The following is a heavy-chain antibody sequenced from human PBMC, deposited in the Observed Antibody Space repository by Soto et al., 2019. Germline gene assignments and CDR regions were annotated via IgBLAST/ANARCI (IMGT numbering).Heavy chain of an antibody. CDR2: IIPIFGTA. CDR1: GGTFSSYA. Sequence: ASLKVSCKASGGTFSSYAISWVRQAPGQGLEWMGGIIPIFGTANYAQKFQGRVTITADESTSTAYMELSSLRSEDTAVYYCAVVVAASQHYGMDVWGQGTTVTVSS. J-gene: IGHJ6*02. V-gene: IGHV1-69*13. D-gene: IGHD2-15*01. CDR3: AVVVAASQHYGMDV.